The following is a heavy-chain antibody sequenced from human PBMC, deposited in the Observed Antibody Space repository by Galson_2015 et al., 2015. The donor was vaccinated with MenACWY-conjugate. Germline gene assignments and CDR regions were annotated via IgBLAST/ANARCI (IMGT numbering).Heavy chain of an antibody. J-gene: IGHJ4*02. D-gene: IGHD2-21*02. CDR2: IHHTGST. Sequence: ETLSLTCAVSGDSISSGNWWSWVRQPPGKGLEWIGEIHHTGSTNYNPALESRVTMSVDKSKNQFSLQLTSVTAADTAVYYCVRGSVVVTAALRVFDHWGQGTLVPVSS. CDR1: GDSISSGNW. V-gene: IGHV4-4*02. CDR3: VRGSVVVTAALRVFDH.